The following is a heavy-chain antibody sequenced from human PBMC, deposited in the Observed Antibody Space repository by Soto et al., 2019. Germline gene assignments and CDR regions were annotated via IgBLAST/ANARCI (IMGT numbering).Heavy chain of an antibody. D-gene: IGHD3-10*01. CDR3: ARSRGGHYSGSGSYQPPPHSYYGLDV. V-gene: IGHV4-4*07. CDR1: CGYISRYY. CDR2: IYTSGST. Sequence: SETLSLTCTVSCGYISRYYWSCIGQPAGKGLEWIGRIYTSGSTNYNPSLKSRVTMSVDTSKNQFSLKLSSVTAADTAVYYCARSRGGHYSGSGSYQPPPHSYYGLDVWGQGNTVAVSS. J-gene: IGHJ6*02.